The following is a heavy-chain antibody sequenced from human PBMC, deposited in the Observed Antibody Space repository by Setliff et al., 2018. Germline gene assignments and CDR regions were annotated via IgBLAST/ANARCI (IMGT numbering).Heavy chain of an antibody. Sequence: ASVKVSCKASGYTFRNYAFAWVRQAPGQGLEWVGWISVYNGDTNYAQKLQGRVTMTTDTSTSTAYMELRSLRSDDTAVYYCARDKWELPNPNWFDPWGQGTLVTVSS. D-gene: IGHD1-26*01. CDR3: ARDKWELPNPNWFDP. J-gene: IGHJ5*02. CDR2: ISVYNGDT. V-gene: IGHV1-18*01. CDR1: GYTFRNYA.